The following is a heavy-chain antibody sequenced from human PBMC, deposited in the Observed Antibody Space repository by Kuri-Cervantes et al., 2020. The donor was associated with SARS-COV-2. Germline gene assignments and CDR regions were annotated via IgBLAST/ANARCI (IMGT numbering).Heavy chain of an antibody. CDR2: IYHSGST. Sequence: SETLSLTCTVSGGSISSGYYWGWIRQPPGKGLEWIGSIYHSGSTYYNPSLKSRVIISVDTSKNQFSLKLSSVTAADTAVYYCARTKRSTVVTPSVPYFDYWGQGTLVTVSS. D-gene: IGHD4-23*01. V-gene: IGHV4-38-2*02. CDR3: ARTKRSTVVTPSVPYFDY. J-gene: IGHJ4*02. CDR1: GGSISSGYY.